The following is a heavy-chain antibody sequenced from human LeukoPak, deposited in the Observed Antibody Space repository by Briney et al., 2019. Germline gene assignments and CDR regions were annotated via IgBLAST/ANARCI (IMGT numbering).Heavy chain of an antibody. CDR2: FYISGST. CDR1: GGSISSYY. Sequence: SETLSLTCTVSGGSISSYYWSWIRQPAGKGLEWIGRFYISGSTNYNPSLKSRVTMSVDTSKNQFSLKLNSVTAADTAVYYCARDFLLQSEGLFDYWGQGTLVTVSS. J-gene: IGHJ4*02. CDR3: ARDFLLQSEGLFDY. V-gene: IGHV4-4*07. D-gene: IGHD4-11*01.